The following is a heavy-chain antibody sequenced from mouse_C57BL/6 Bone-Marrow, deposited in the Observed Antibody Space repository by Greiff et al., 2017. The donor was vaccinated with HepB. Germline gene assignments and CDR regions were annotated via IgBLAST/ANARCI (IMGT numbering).Heavy chain of an antibody. CDR1: GYTFTSYW. V-gene: IGHV1-50*01. CDR3: ARRVDYYAMDY. D-gene: IGHD1-1*01. CDR2: IDPSDSYT. Sequence: QVQLQQLGAELVKPGASVKLSCKASGYTFTSYWMQWVKQRPGQGLEWIGEIDPSDSYTNYNQKFKGKATLTVDTSSSTAYMQLSSLTSEDSAVYFCARRVDYYAMDYWGQGAAVTVSA. J-gene: IGHJ4*01.